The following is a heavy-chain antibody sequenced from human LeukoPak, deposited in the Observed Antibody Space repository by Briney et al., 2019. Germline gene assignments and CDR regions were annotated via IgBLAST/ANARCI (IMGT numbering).Heavy chain of an antibody. Sequence: SETLSLTCAVYGGSVSGYYWSWIRQPPGKRLEWVWEINHNGSTNYKPSLKSRVTISVDTSKNQFSLKLSSVTAADTAVYYCARLRGPGIAVAGTFDYWGQGTLVTVSS. J-gene: IGHJ4*02. CDR2: INHNGST. CDR3: ARLRGPGIAVAGTFDY. V-gene: IGHV4-34*01. D-gene: IGHD6-19*01. CDR1: GGSVSGYY.